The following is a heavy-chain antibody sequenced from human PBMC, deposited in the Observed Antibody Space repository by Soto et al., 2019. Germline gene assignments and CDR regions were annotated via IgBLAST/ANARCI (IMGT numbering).Heavy chain of an antibody. Sequence: QVQLVQSGAEVKNPGASVKLSCKASGYTFTTYAIHWVRQAPGQRLEWMGWINAGNGNTKSSQRFQGRVTISRDTSASIAYMEVSSRKSEDTAVYSCAGGVYPPGSPYHYGMAVWGQGTTVTVS. CDR1: GYTFTTYA. J-gene: IGHJ6*02. V-gene: IGHV1-3*01. CDR3: AGGVYPPGSPYHYGMAV. CDR2: INAGNGNT.